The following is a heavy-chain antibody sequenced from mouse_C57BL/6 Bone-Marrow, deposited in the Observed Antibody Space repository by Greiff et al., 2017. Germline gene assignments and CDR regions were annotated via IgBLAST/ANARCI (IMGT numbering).Heavy chain of an antibody. D-gene: IGHD1-1*01. CDR1: GYTFTNYW. J-gene: IGHJ3*01. Sequence: VQLQQSGAELVRPGPSVKMSCKASGYTFTNYWIGWAKQRPGHGLEWIGDIYPGGGYTNYNEKLKDKATLTADKSSSTAYMQFSSLTSEDSAIYYCARYYYGFAYWGQGTLVTVSA. CDR3: ARYYYGFAY. CDR2: IYPGGGYT. V-gene: IGHV1-63*01.